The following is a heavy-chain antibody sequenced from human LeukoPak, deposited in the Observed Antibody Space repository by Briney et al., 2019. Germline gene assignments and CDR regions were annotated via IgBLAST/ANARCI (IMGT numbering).Heavy chain of an antibody. D-gene: IGHD2-8*02. V-gene: IGHV3-7*01. Sequence: PGGSLRLSCAASGFTFSFYWMSWVRQAPGKGLEWVANIKQDGREKYYVDSVKGRFTISRDNAKKSLYLQMNSLRDEDTAVYYCARGRLVDQSSYPFDYWGQGTLVTVSS. J-gene: IGHJ4*02. CDR2: IKQDGREK. CDR1: GFTFSFYW. CDR3: ARGRLVDQSSYPFDY.